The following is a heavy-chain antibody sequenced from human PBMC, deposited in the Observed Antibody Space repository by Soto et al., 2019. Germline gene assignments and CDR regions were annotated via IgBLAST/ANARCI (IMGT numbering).Heavy chain of an antibody. J-gene: IGHJ6*02. CDR1: GYSFTSYW. CDR2: IYPGDSDT. Sequence: PGESLKISCKGSGYSFTSYWIGWVRQMPGKGLEWMGIIYPGDSDTRYSPSFQGQVTISADKSISTAYLQWSSLKASDTAMYYCARTYYYDSSGYSYYGMDVWGQGTTVTVSS. CDR3: ARTYYYDSSGYSYYGMDV. V-gene: IGHV5-51*01. D-gene: IGHD3-22*01.